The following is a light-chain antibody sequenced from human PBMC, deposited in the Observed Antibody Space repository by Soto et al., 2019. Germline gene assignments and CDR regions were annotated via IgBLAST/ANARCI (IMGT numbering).Light chain of an antibody. J-gene: IGLJ2*01. V-gene: IGLV1-47*02. CDR2: SNH. CDR1: SSNIGINS. Sequence: QSVLTQPPSASGTPGQRGTISCSGISSNIGINSVYWYQQLPGTATKLLIYSNHQRPSGVPDRFSVSKSGTSASLAISGLRSEDEANYVCASWDYSPRGEVLGGGAKLPVL. CDR3: ASWDYSPRGEV.